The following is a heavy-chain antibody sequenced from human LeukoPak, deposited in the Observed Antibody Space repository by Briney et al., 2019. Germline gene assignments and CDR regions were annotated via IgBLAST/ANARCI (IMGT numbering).Heavy chain of an antibody. J-gene: IGHJ5*02. CDR2: ISAYNGNT. CDR3: ARDLIDCSGGSCYDWFDP. D-gene: IGHD2-15*01. Sequence: GASVKVSCKASGYTFTSYGISWVRQAPGQGLEWMGWISAYNGNTNCAQKLQGRVTMTTDTSTSTAYMELRSLRSDDTAVYYCARDLIDCSGGSCYDWFDPWGQGTLVTVSS. CDR1: GYTFTSYG. V-gene: IGHV1-18*04.